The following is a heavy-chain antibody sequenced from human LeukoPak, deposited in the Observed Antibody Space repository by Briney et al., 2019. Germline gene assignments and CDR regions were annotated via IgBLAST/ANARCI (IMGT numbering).Heavy chain of an antibody. J-gene: IGHJ4*02. D-gene: IGHD2-2*01. Sequence: GGSLRLSCAASGFTVSSNYMNWVRQAPGKGLEWVSVIYSGGSTYYADSVKGRFTISRDKSKNTLYLQINTLRAEDTAVYYCARGCSTTSCCFDHWGQGTLVTVSS. CDR2: IYSGGST. CDR3: ARGCSTTSCCFDH. CDR1: GFTVSSNY. V-gene: IGHV3-53*01.